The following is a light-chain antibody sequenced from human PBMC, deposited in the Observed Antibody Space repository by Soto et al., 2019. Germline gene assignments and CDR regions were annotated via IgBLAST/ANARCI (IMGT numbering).Light chain of an antibody. CDR3: QQGGNWPLT. CDR1: QSVSSH. V-gene: IGKV3-11*01. J-gene: IGKJ5*01. CDR2: DAS. Sequence: IVLPQSHATPSLSPGERATVSCRASQSVSSHLAWYQQKRGQAPRLLIYDASSRATGIPARFSGSGSGTDFTLTISSLEPEDFAVYYCQQGGNWPLTFGQGTRLEIK.